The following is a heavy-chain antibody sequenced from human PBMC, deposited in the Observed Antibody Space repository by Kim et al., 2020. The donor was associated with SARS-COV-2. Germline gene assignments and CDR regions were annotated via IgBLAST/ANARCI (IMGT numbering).Heavy chain of an antibody. CDR2: INPYSGYA. CDR3: AREGHGYYYGMDV. J-gene: IGHJ6*02. V-gene: IGHV1-2*06. Sequence: ASVKVSCKASGYTFTGYFMHWVRQAPGQGLEWMGRINPYSGYANYAQKFQDRVTMTRDMSISTVYVELSRLKSDDTAVYFCAREGHGYYYGMDVWGQGTTVTVSS. CDR1: GYTFTGYF.